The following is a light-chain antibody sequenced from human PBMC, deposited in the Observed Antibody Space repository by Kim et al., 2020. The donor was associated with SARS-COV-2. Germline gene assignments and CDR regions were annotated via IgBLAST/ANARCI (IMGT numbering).Light chain of an antibody. CDR2: KAS. CDR3: QQYDDYPFT. V-gene: IGKV1-5*03. CDR1: QSVSTW. Sequence: SASVGETVTITCRASQSVSTWLAWYQQKPGKAPKVLIYKASSLETGVPSRFSGSGSGTEFTLTVRGLQPDDFATYYCQQYDDYPFTFGQGTKLEI. J-gene: IGKJ2*01.